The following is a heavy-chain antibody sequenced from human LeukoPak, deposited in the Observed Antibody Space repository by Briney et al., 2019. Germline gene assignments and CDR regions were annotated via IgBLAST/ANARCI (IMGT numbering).Heavy chain of an antibody. V-gene: IGHV1-18*01. CDR2: SSGHNGDT. J-gene: IGHJ4*02. Sequence: GASVKVSCKASGYNFNNYGISWVRQAPGQRQEWLGWSSGHNGDTLYAQKMQGRVTLTTDTFTSTAYMELRSLRSDDTAIYFCARDISAVAIDNWGQGTLIIVSS. CDR1: GYNFNNYG. CDR3: ARDISAVAIDN. D-gene: IGHD6-19*01.